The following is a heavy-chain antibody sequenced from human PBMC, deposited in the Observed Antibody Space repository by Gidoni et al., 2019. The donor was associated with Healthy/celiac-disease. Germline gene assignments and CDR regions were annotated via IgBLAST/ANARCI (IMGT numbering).Heavy chain of an antibody. V-gene: IGHV3-30*02. CDR2: IRYDGSNK. Sequence: GKGLEWVAFIRYDGSNKYYADSVKGRFTISRDNSKNTLYLQMNSLRAEDTAVYYCAKDKGLDGGNSVVYFDYWGQGTLVTVSS. J-gene: IGHJ4*02. CDR3: AKDKGLDGGNSVVYFDY. D-gene: IGHD2-21*02.